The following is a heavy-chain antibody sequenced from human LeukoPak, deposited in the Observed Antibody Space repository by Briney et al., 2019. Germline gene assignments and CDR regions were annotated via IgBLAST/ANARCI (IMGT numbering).Heavy chain of an antibody. Sequence: PGGSLRLFCAASGFTFSSYSMNWVRQAPGKGLEWVSSISSSSSYIYYADSVKGRFTISRDNAKNSLYLQMNSLRAEDTAVYYCARDMGRSDTSDWYFDLWGRGTLVTVSS. CDR1: GFTFSSYS. J-gene: IGHJ2*01. V-gene: IGHV3-21*01. CDR2: ISSSSSYI. CDR3: ARDMGRSDTSDWYFDL. D-gene: IGHD1-26*01.